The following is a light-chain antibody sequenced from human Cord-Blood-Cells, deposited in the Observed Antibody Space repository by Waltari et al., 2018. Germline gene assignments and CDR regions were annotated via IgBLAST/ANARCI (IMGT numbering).Light chain of an antibody. CDR3: QQYGSSPPYT. CDR2: GAS. V-gene: IGKV3-20*01. CDR1: KSVSSSY. J-gene: IGKJ2*01. Sequence: EIVLTQSPGTLSLSPGERATISCRASKSVSSSYLAWYQQEPAQAPRLLSYGASSRATGIPNRCSVSGSGTDFPLTISRLEPEDFAVYYCQQYGSSPPYTFGQGTKLEIK.